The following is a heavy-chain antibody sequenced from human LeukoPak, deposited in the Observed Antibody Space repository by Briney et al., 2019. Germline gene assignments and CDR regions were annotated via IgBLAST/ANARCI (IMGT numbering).Heavy chain of an antibody. Sequence: SETLSLTCTVYGGSFSGYYWSWIRQPPGKGPEWIGEINHSGSTNCNPSLKSRVTISVDTSKNQFSLKLTSVTAADTAVYYCARGGYQLRGYSYGTILDYWGQGTPVTVPS. D-gene: IGHD5-18*01. CDR2: INHSGST. J-gene: IGHJ4*02. CDR1: GGSFSGYY. V-gene: IGHV4-34*01. CDR3: ARGGYQLRGYSYGTILDY.